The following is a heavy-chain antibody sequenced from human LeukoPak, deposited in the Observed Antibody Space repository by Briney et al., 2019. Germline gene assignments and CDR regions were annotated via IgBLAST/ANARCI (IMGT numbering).Heavy chain of an antibody. J-gene: IGHJ4*02. Sequence: PGGSLRLSCAASGFTFSSYAMHWVRQAPGKGLEWVAVISYDGSNKYYADSVKGRFTISRDNSKNTLYLQMNSLRAEDTAVYYCARDLTGDTDLDYWGQGTLVTVSS. D-gene: IGHD7-27*01. CDR2: ISYDGSNK. CDR3: ARDLTGDTDLDY. V-gene: IGHV3-30-3*01. CDR1: GFTFSSYA.